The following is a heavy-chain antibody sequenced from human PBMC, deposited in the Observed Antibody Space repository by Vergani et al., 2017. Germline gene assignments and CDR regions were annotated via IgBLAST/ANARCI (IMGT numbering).Heavy chain of an antibody. Sequence: EVQLVESGGGLVQPGGSLTLSCAASGFTFSGCAMHWVRQTSGKGLEWIGRIRDKTYNYATAYAVSVKGRFIISRDDSKKTAYLQMNSLRAEDTAVYYCAKVAHARIAAAGNWFDPWGQGTLVTVSS. J-gene: IGHJ5*02. V-gene: IGHV3-73*02. CDR3: AKVAHARIAAAGNWFDP. CDR1: GFTFSGCA. CDR2: IRDKTYNYAT. D-gene: IGHD6-13*01.